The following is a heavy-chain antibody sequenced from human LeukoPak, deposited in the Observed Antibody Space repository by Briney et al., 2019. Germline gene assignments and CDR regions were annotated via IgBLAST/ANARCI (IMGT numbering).Heavy chain of an antibody. J-gene: IGHJ5*02. Sequence: GGSLRLSCAASGFTFSSYAMSWVRQAPGKGLEWVSGISSTGGSTYYADSVKGRFTISRDNSKNTLYVQMNSLTAEDTAVYYRVRGYSSLDPWGQGTLVTVSS. CDR1: GFTFSSYA. CDR3: VRGYSSLDP. V-gene: IGHV3-23*01. D-gene: IGHD6-19*01. CDR2: ISSTGGST.